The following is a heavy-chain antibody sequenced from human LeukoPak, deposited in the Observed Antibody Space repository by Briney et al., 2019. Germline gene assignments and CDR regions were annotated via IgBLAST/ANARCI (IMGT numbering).Heavy chain of an antibody. J-gene: IGHJ4*02. D-gene: IGHD2/OR15-2a*01. V-gene: IGHV3-7*01. CDR1: GFTFSNYW. CDR2: IKKDGSEK. Sequence: GGSLILSCAASGFTFSNYWMTWVRQAPGKGPERGAIIKKDGSEKYYVDSVKGRFTISRDNAKHSLYLQMNSLRADDTAGYFCAGGAGFLIDYWGQGALVTVSS. CDR3: AGGAGFLIDY.